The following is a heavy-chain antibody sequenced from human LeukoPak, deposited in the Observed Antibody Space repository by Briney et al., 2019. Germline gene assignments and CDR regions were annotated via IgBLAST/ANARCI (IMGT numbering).Heavy chain of an antibody. D-gene: IGHD3-3*01. CDR2: IYYSGST. CDR1: GGSISGSSYY. CDR3: ATDDFWSGYYAHY. J-gene: IGHJ4*02. Sequence: SETLSLTCTVSGGSISGSSYYWGWIRQPPGKGLEWIGSIYYSGSTYYNPSLKSRVTISVDTSKNQFSLKLSSVTAADTAVYYCATDDFWSGYYAHYWGQGTLVTVSS. V-gene: IGHV4-39*01.